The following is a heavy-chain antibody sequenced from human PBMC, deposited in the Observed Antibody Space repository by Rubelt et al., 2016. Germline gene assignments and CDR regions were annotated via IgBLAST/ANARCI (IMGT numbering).Heavy chain of an antibody. CDR3: ARDSRGRIAVAGTGGDY. V-gene: IGHV3-21*01. J-gene: IGHJ4*02. D-gene: IGHD6-19*01. Sequence: YYADSVKGRFTISRDNAKNSLYLQMNSLRAEDTAVYYCARDSRGRIAVAGTGGDYWGQGTLVTVSS.